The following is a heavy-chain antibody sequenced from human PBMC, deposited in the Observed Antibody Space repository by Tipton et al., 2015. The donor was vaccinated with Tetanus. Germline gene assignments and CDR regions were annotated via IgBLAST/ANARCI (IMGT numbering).Heavy chain of an antibody. D-gene: IGHD3-16*01. CDR3: ARDHGITWGGMGYYYGMDV. J-gene: IGHJ6*02. CDR1: GALLTTGGYS. CDR2: IYYSGST. V-gene: IGHV4-30-2*05. Sequence: TLSLTCNVTGALLTTGGYSWGWIRQPPGQGLEWIGYIYYSGSTYYNPSLKSRVTISVDTSKNQFSLRLSSVTAADTAVYYCARDHGITWGGMGYYYGMDVWGQGTTVTVSS.